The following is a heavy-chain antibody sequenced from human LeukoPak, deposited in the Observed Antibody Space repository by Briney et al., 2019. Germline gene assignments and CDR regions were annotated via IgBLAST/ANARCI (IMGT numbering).Heavy chain of an antibody. J-gene: IGHJ6*02. Sequence: GGSLRLSCAASGFTFSSYAMHWVRQAPGKGLEWVAVTSNDGSDKYYADPVKGRFTISRDNSKNTLSLQMNSLRAEDTAVYYCARDSAITIFFSPLMDVWGQGTTVTVSS. CDR1: GFTFSSYA. CDR2: TSNDGSDK. V-gene: IGHV3-30-3*01. CDR3: ARDSAITIFFSPLMDV. D-gene: IGHD3-9*01.